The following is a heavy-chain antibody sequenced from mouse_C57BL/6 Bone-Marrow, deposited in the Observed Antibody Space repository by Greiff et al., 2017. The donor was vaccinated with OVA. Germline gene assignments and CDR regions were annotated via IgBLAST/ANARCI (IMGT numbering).Heavy chain of an antibody. Sequence: EVKLMESGGGLVQPGGSLSLSCAASGFTFTDYYMSWVRQPPGKALEWLGFIRNKANGYTTEYSASVKGRFTISRDNSQSILYLQMNALRAEDSATYYCARYDYGSSPSFDYWGQGTTLTVSS. CDR3: ARYDYGSSPSFDY. CDR2: IRNKANGYTT. J-gene: IGHJ2*01. D-gene: IGHD1-1*01. V-gene: IGHV7-3*01. CDR1: GFTFTDYY.